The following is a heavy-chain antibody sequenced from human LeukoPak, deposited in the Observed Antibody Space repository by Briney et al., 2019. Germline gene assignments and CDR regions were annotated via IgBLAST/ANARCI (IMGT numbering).Heavy chain of an antibody. Sequence: SETLSLTCTVSGGSISSYYWSWIRQPPGKGLEWIGYIYYSGSTNYNPSLKSRVTISVDTSKNQFSLKLSSVTAADTAVYYCAREQEYSSSPDAFDIWAKGQWSPSLQ. J-gene: IGHJ3*02. CDR1: GGSISSYY. CDR2: IYYSGST. V-gene: IGHV4-59*01. CDR3: AREQEYSSSPDAFDI. D-gene: IGHD6-6*01.